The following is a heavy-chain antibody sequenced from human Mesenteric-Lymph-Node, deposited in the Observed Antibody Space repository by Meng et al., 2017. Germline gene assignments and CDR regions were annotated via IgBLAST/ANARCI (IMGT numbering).Heavy chain of an antibody. J-gene: IGHJ3*02. CDR3: TTDYYDSSGYYGNDAFDI. CDR1: GFTFSNAW. Sequence: GGSLRLSCAASGFTFSNAWMSWVRQAPGKGLEWVGRIKSKTDGGTTDYAAPVKGRSTISRDDSKNTLYLQMNSLKTEDTAVYYCTTDYYDSSGYYGNDAFDIWGQGTMVTVSS. V-gene: IGHV3-15*01. CDR2: IKSKTDGGTT. D-gene: IGHD3-22*01.